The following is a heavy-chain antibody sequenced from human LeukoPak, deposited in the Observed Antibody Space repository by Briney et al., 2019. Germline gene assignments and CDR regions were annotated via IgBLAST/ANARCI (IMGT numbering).Heavy chain of an antibody. J-gene: IGHJ5*02. CDR1: NGSISSDTYF. V-gene: IGHV4-61*02. CDR2: MSSSGIS. CDR3: AKGAGPPWFDP. D-gene: IGHD6-19*01. Sequence: SETLSLTCTVSNGSISSDTYFWSWIRQPAGKGLEWIGRMSSSGISIYSPSLKSRVTISIDTSRNQFSMNLNSVTAADTAVYYCAKGAGPPWFDPWGQGTLVTVSS.